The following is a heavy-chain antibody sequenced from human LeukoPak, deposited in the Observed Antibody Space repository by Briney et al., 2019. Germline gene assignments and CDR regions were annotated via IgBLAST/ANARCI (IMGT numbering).Heavy chain of an antibody. D-gene: IGHD3-3*01. J-gene: IGHJ5*02. CDR2: IIPILGIA. CDR1: GGTFSSYT. V-gene: IGHV1-69*02. CDR3: ARSPYYDFWSGSHNWFDP. Sequence: SVKVSCKASGGTFSSYTISWVRQAPGQGLEWMGRIIPILGIANYAQKFQGRVTITADKSTSTAYMELSSLRSEDTAVYYCARSPYYDFWSGSHNWFDPWGQGTLVTVSS.